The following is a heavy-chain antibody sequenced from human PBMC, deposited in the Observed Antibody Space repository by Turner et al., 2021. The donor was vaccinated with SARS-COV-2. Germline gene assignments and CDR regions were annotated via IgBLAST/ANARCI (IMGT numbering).Heavy chain of an antibody. CDR1: GYTLTELS. V-gene: IGHV1-24*01. CDR2: FDPEDGET. CDR3: ATGYQLRVNWFDP. Sequence: QVQLVQSGAGVKTPGASGKAPCRISGYTLTELSMYWVRQAPGKGLEWMGGFDPEDGETIYAQNFQGRVTMTEDTSTDTAYMELSSLRSEDTAVYFCATGYQLRVNWFDPWGQGTLVTVSS. J-gene: IGHJ5*02. D-gene: IGHD2-2*01.